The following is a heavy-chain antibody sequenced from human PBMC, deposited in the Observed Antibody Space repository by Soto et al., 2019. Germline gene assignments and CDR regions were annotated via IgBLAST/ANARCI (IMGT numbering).Heavy chain of an antibody. CDR2: IYYSGST. CDR3: ARGGVEGATPY. Sequence: QVPLQESGPGLVKTSETLSLTCTVSGGSVSSGHYYWSWIRQPPGKGLEWIGYIYYSGSTSYNPSLKSRVTISLDTSKNQFSLKLSSVTAADTAVYYCARGGVEGATPYWGQGTLVTVSS. CDR1: GGSVSSGHYY. V-gene: IGHV4-61*01. D-gene: IGHD1-26*01. J-gene: IGHJ4*02.